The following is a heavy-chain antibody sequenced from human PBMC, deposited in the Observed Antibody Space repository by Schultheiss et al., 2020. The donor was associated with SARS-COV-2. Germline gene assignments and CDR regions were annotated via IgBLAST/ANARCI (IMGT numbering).Heavy chain of an antibody. CDR1: GGSISSYY. D-gene: IGHD6-19*01. V-gene: IGHV4-59*01. J-gene: IGHJ3*02. CDR2: IYYSGST. CDR3: AREGSGWNDAFDI. Sequence: SQTLSLTCTVSGGSISSYYWSWIRQPPGKGLEWIGYIYYSGSTNYNPSLKSRVTISVDTSKNQFSLKLSSVTAADTAVYYCAREGSGWNDAFDIWGQGTMVTVSS.